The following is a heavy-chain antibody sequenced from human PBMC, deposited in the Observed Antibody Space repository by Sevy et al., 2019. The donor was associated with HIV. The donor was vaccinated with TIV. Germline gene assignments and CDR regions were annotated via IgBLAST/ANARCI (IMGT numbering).Heavy chain of an antibody. CDR2: IYIGHET. Sequence: GGSLRLSCAASGLSVSDNFMSWVRQAPGKGLEWVSVIYIGHETYYANSVKGRFTNSRDNADNTLYLQMNSLRVEDTAVYYCARGKHVRDYYGSFDYWGQGPLVTVSS. J-gene: IGHJ4*02. D-gene: IGHD3-3*01. CDR3: ARGKHVRDYYGSFDY. CDR1: GLSVSDNF. V-gene: IGHV3-53*01.